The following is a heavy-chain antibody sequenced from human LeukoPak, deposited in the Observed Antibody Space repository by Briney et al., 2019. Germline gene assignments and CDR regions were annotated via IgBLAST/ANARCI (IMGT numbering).Heavy chain of an antibody. CDR2: ISSSGSTI. J-gene: IGHJ3*02. V-gene: IGHV3-48*03. CDR1: GFTFSSYE. D-gene: IGHD6-13*01. Sequence: GGSLRLSCAASGFTFSSYEMNWVRQAPGKGLEWVSYISSSGSTIYYADSVKGRFTISRDNSKNTLYLQMNSLRAEDTAVYYCAREVPPIAAAGPDAFDIWGQGTMVTVSS. CDR3: AREVPPIAAAGPDAFDI.